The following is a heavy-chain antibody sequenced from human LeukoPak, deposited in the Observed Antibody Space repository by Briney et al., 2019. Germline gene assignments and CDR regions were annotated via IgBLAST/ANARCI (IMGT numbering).Heavy chain of an antibody. CDR3: ARDRSGTYFGWFDP. D-gene: IGHD1-26*01. CDR1: GDSSTMYY. CDR2: INPSGDGT. J-gene: IGHJ5*02. V-gene: IGHV1-46*01. Sequence: ASVSVSCEASGDSSTMYYMHWGRQAPGEGGEWMGMINPSGDGTSYAQKFQGRVTMTRDTSTSTDYMELNNLRSEDAAVYYCARDRSGTYFGWFDPWGQGTLVTVSS.